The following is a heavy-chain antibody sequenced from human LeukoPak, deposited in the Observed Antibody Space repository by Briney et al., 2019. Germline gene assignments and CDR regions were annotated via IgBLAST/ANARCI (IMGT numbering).Heavy chain of an antibody. CDR2: IIPIFGTA. J-gene: IGHJ4*02. CDR3: ARGRDIVVVPAAIPTRFDY. Sequence: ASVKVSCKASGGTFNSYAISWVRQAPGQGLEWMGGIIPIFGTANYAQKFQGRVTITADESTSTAYMELSSLRSEDTAVYYCARGRDIVVVPAAIPTRFDYWGQGTLVTVSS. CDR1: GGTFNSYA. V-gene: IGHV1-69*01. D-gene: IGHD2-2*02.